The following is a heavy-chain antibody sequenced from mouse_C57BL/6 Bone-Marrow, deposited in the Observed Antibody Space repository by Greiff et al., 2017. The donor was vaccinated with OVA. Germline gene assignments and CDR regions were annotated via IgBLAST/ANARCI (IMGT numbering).Heavy chain of an antibody. CDR2: ISSGSSTI. CDR3: ARNYYGSSSPFAY. V-gene: IGHV5-17*01. CDR1: GFTFSDYG. Sequence: EVHLVESGEGLVKPGGSLKLSCAASGFTFSDYGMHWVRQAPEKGLEWVAYISSGSSTIYYADTVKGRFTISRDNAKNTLFLQMTSLRSEDTAMYYCARNYYGSSSPFAYWGQGTLVTVSA. J-gene: IGHJ3*01. D-gene: IGHD1-1*01.